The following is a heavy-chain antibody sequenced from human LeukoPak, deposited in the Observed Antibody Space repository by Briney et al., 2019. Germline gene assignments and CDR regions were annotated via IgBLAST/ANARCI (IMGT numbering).Heavy chain of an antibody. V-gene: IGHV3-23*01. J-gene: IGHJ4*02. D-gene: IGHD3-22*01. Sequence: PGRSLRLSCAASGFTFSSYAMSWVRQAPGKGLEWVSAISGSGGSTYYADSVKGRFTISRDNSKNTLYLQMNSLRAEDTAVYYCAKDRGYYYDSSVFFRAYYFDYWGQGTLVTVSS. CDR3: AKDRGYYYDSSVFFRAYYFDY. CDR2: ISGSGGST. CDR1: GFTFSSYA.